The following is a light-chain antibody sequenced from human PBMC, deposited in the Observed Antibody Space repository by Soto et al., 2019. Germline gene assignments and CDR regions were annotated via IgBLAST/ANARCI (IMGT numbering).Light chain of an antibody. V-gene: IGLV1-44*01. Sequence: QSVLTQPPSASGTPGQRVTISCSGSSSNIGSNTVNWYQQLPGTAPKLLIYSNNQRPSGVPDRFSGSKSGTSASLAISGLQSEDEADYYCAAWDDSLNGQEAFGTGTKLTVL. CDR1: SSNIGSNT. CDR2: SNN. CDR3: AAWDDSLNGQEA. J-gene: IGLJ1*01.